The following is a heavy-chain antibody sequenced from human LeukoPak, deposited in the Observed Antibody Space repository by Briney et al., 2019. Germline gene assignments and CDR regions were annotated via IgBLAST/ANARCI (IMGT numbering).Heavy chain of an antibody. CDR1: GGTFSIYA. CDR3: ARGPYSGTFYFDY. CDR2: IIPILDIT. J-gene: IGHJ4*02. D-gene: IGHD1-26*01. Sequence: SVKVSCKASGGTFSIYAISWVRQAPGQGLEWMGRIIPILDITNYAQKFQGRVTIIADKSTSTAYMEMSSLRSEDTAVYYCARGPYSGTFYFDYWRQGTLVTVSS. V-gene: IGHV1-69*04.